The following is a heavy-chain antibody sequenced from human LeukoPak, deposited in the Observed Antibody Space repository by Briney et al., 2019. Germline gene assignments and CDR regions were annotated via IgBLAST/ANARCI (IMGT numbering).Heavy chain of an antibody. CDR3: ARQKEYYDFWSGPYYYGMDV. J-gene: IGHJ6*02. CDR2: IYYSGST. CDR1: GGSISSYY. D-gene: IGHD3-3*01. Sequence: SETLSLTCTVSGGSISSYYWSWIRQPPGKGLEWIGYIYYSGSTYYNPSLKSRVTISVDTSKNQFSLKLSSVTAADTAVYYCARQKEYYDFWSGPYYYGMDVWGQGTTVTVSS. V-gene: IGHV4-59*08.